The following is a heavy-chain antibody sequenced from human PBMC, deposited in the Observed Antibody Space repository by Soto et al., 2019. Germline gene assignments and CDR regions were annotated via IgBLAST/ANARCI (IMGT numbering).Heavy chain of an antibody. V-gene: IGHV4-34*01. CDR3: TRVYSSTWLDY. D-gene: IGHD6-13*01. Sequence: SETLSLTCAVYGGSFSGYYWSWIRQPPGKGLEWIGEINHSGSTNYNPSLKSRVTISVDTSKNQFSLKLSSVTAADTAVYYCTRVYSSTWLDYWGQGTLVTVSS. CDR1: GGSFSGYY. J-gene: IGHJ4*02. CDR2: INHSGST.